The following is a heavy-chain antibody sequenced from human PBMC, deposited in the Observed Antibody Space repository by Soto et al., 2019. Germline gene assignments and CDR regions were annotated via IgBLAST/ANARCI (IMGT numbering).Heavy chain of an antibody. Sequence: SETLSLTCTVSGGSISSYYWSWIRQPAGKGLEWIGRIYTSGSTNYNPSLKSRVTMSVDTSKNQFSLKLSSVRAVDTALYYCAKEFEGFPDHWGQGSLVTVSS. J-gene: IGHJ4*02. CDR3: AKEFEGFPDH. V-gene: IGHV4-4*07. CDR2: IYTSGST. CDR1: GGSISSYY. D-gene: IGHD3-9*01.